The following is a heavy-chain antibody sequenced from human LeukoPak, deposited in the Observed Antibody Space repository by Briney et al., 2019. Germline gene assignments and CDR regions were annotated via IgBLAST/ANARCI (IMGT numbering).Heavy chain of an antibody. J-gene: IGHJ4*02. CDR1: GYTFTGYY. D-gene: IGHD1-26*01. Sequence: ASVKVSCKASGYTFTGYYMHLVRQAPGQGLEWMGRINPNSGGTNYAQKFHGRVTMTRDTSISTAYMELSRLRSDDTAVYYCAFPLVGATCFDYWGQGTLVTVSS. CDR2: INPNSGGT. V-gene: IGHV1-2*06. CDR3: AFPLVGATCFDY.